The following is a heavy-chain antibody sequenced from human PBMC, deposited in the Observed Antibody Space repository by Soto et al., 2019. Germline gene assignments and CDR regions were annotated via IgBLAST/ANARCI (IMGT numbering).Heavy chain of an antibody. J-gene: IGHJ6*02. D-gene: IGHD3-3*01. V-gene: IGHV3-23*01. CDR1: GFTFSSYA. Sequence: GGSLRLSCAASGFTFSSYAMSWVRQAPGKGLEWVSAISGSGGSTYYADSVKGRFTIFRDNSKNTLYLQMNSLRAEDTAVYYCAKSALVLRFLEWSFGDVWGQGTTVTVSS. CDR3: AKSALVLRFLEWSFGDV. CDR2: ISGSGGST.